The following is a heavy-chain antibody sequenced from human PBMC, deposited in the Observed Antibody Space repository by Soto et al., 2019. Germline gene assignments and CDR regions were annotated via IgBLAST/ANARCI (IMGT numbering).Heavy chain of an antibody. CDR2: IYPGDSDT. J-gene: IGHJ4*02. CDR3: ARFLRNQGQQLDHYFDY. V-gene: IGHV5-51*01. CDR1: GYSFTSYW. D-gene: IGHD6-13*01. Sequence: GESLKISCKGSGYSFTSYWIGWVRQMPGKGLEWMGIIYPGDSDTRYSPSFQGQVTISADRSIGTAYLQWSSLKASDTAMYYCARFLRNQGQQLDHYFDYWGQGTLVTVSS.